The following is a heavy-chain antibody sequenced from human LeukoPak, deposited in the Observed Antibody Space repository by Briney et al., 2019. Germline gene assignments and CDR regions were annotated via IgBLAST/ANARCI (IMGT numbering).Heavy chain of an antibody. V-gene: IGHV4-59*12. CDR2: IYFSGST. CDR3: ARAGSGWSFAL. D-gene: IGHD6-19*01. CDR1: GGSISSYY. J-gene: IGHJ4*02. Sequence: SETLSLTFTVSGGSISSYYLIWIRQPPGKGLEWIGYIYFSGSTNYNPSLKSRVTMSVDTSKNQFSLNLGSVTAADTAVYYCARAGSGWSFALWGQGTLVTVSS.